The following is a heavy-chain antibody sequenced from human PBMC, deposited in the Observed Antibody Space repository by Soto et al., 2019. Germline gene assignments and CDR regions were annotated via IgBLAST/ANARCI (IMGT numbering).Heavy chain of an antibody. J-gene: IGHJ6*02. V-gene: IGHV3-23*01. CDR3: AKDCIAVAGTHYYYYYGMDV. CDR2: ISGSGGST. Sequence: GGSLRLSCAASGFTFSSYAMSWVRQAPGKGLEWVSAISGSGGSTYYADSVKGRFTISRDNSKNTLYLQMNSLRAEDTAVYYCAKDCIAVAGTHYYYYYGMDVWGQGTTVTVSS. D-gene: IGHD6-19*01. CDR1: GFTFSSYA.